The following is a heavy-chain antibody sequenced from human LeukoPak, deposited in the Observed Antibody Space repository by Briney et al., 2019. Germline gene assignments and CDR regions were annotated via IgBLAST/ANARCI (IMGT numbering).Heavy chain of an antibody. CDR3: AKDMGSGSTSYYYYGMDV. CDR2: ISSSSSTI. Sequence: GGSLRLSCAASGFTFSSYSMNWVRQAPGKGLEWVSYISSSSSTIYYADSVEGRFTISRDNAKNSLYLQMNSLRAEDTALYYCAKDMGSGSTSYYYYGMDVWGQGTTVTVSS. CDR1: GFTFSSYS. J-gene: IGHJ6*02. D-gene: IGHD5-12*01. V-gene: IGHV3-48*01.